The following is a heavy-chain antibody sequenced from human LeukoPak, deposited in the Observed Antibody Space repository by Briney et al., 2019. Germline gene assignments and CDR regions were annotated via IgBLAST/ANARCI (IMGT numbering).Heavy chain of an antibody. Sequence: GGSLRLSCAASAFTFSSYWMHWVRQAPGKGLVWVSRINSDGSSTSYADSVKGRFTISRDNAKNTLYLQMNNLRAEDTAVYYCASLSFTGFDPWGQGTLVTVSS. CDR1: AFTFSSYW. CDR3: ASLSFTGFDP. J-gene: IGHJ5*02. D-gene: IGHD2-15*01. CDR2: INSDGSST. V-gene: IGHV3-74*01.